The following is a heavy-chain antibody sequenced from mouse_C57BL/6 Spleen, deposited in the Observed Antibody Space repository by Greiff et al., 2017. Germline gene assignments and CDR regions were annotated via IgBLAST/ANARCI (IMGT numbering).Heavy chain of an antibody. V-gene: IGHV5-6*01. D-gene: IGHD3-2*02. CDR2: ISSGGSYT. CDR1: GFTFSSYG. Sequence: EVKLMESGGDLVKPGGSLKLSCAASGFTFSSYGMSWVRQTPDKRLEWVATISSGGSYTYYPDSVKGRFTISRDNAKNTLYLQMSSLKSEDTAMYYCARHEAGYYAMDYWGQGTSVTVSS. CDR3: ARHEAGYYAMDY. J-gene: IGHJ4*01.